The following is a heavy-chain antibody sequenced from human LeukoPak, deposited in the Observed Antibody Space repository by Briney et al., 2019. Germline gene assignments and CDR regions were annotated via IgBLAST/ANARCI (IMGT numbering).Heavy chain of an antibody. Sequence: PSETLSLTCTVSGGSISTYYWSWIRQPPGKGLEYIGYNYYSGSTNYNPSLKSRVTMSLDTSKNQFSLKLSSVTAADTAVYYCAREEVPHGFDIWGQGTMVTVSS. J-gene: IGHJ3*02. CDR2: NYYSGST. CDR3: AREEVPHGFDI. V-gene: IGHV4-59*01. CDR1: GGSISTYY.